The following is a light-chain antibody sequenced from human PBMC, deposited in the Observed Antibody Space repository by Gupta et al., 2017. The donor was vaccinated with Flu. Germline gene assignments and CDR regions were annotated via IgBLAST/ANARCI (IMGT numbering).Light chain of an antibody. CDR3: QVWDRNSDHRV. Sequence: SYVLTPPPSVSVAPGQTATITCGGSNIGTYSVHWYQQKPGQAPVLVVHDDSARPSGISGRFAGSNSGNTATLSISRVEAGDEADYYCQVWDRNSDHRVFGGGTKLTVL. V-gene: IGLV3-21*02. J-gene: IGLJ3*02. CDR2: DDS. CDR1: NIGTYS.